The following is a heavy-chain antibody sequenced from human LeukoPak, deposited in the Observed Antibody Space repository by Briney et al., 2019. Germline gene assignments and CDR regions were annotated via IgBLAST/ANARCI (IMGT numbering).Heavy chain of an antibody. Sequence: GESLKISCKGSGYSFTSYWIGWVRQMPGKGLEWMGIIYPGDSDTRYSPSSQGQVTISADKSISTAYLQWSSLKASDTAMYYCARRVSSGYYYSIPSNWFDPWGQGTLVTASS. V-gene: IGHV5-51*01. CDR1: GYSFTSYW. D-gene: IGHD3-22*01. CDR3: ARRVSSGYYYSIPSNWFDP. CDR2: IYPGDSDT. J-gene: IGHJ5*02.